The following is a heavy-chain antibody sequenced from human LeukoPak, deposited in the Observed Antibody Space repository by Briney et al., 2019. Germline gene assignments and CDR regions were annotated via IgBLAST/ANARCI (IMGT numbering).Heavy chain of an antibody. CDR1: GFTFNSYA. V-gene: IGHV3-21*01. D-gene: IGHD5-12*01. J-gene: IGHJ3*02. CDR3: GRVKEASAFDI. Sequence: GGSLRLSCAASGFTFNSYAMSWVRQAPGKGLEWVSSVSSSGRHMYYADSVKGRFTISRDNAKNSLYLQMNSLRAEDTAVYYCGRVKEASAFDIWGQGTMVTVSS. CDR2: VSSSGRHM.